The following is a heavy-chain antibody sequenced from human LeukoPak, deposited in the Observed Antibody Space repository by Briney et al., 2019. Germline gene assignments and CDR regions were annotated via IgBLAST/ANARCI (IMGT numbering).Heavy chain of an antibody. CDR3: ARDPGWFGYWDDAFDI. J-gene: IGHJ3*02. CDR1: GGSISSYY. V-gene: IGHV4-4*07. D-gene: IGHD3-22*01. CDR2: IYTSGST. Sequence: SETLSLTCTVSGGSISSYYWSWIREPTGKGLEWIGHIYTSGSTNYNPSLESRVTISVDTSKNQISLKLSSVTAGETAVDYCARDPGWFGYWDDAFDIWGQGTMVTVSS.